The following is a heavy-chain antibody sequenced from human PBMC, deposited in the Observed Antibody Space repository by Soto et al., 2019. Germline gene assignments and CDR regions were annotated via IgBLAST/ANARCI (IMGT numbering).Heavy chain of an antibody. CDR2: IYYSGST. D-gene: IGHD3-22*01. CDR1: GGTISSGGYY. V-gene: IGHV4-31*03. CDR3: PREISYYDSSGYYYVYFDY. J-gene: IGHJ4*02. Sequence: QVQLQESDPGLVKPSQTLSLTCTVSGGTISSGGYYWSWIRQHPGKGLEWIGYIYYSGSTYYNPSLKSRVTLSVDTSKNQFSLKLSSVTAADTAVYYCPREISYYDSSGYYYVYFDYWGQGTLVTVSS.